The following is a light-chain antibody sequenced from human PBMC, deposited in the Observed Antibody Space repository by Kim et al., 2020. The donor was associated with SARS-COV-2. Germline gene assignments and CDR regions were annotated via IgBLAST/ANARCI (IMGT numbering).Light chain of an antibody. V-gene: IGKV1-6*01. Sequence: AFVGDRVTITCRASQGSGNDLSWYQQKTGKAPNLLIYAASSLQSGVPSRFSGSGSGTEFTLTINSLQPEDFATYYCLQDYNFPFTFGPGTKVDIK. CDR2: AAS. CDR3: LQDYNFPFT. CDR1: QGSGND. J-gene: IGKJ3*01.